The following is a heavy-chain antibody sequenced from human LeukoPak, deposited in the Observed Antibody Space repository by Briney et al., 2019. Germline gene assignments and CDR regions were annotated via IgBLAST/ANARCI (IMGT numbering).Heavy chain of an antibody. CDR2: INTDGGTT. D-gene: IGHD3-16*02. CDR3: ARGSSLAYYVDV. V-gene: IGHV3-74*01. Sequence: GSLRLSCVASGFTFSSYWMHWVRQAPGKGLVWVSRINTDGGTTTYADSVKGRFTISRDNAKNTLYLQMNSLRAEDTAVYYCARGSSLAYYVDVWGKGTTVTVSS. J-gene: IGHJ6*03. CDR1: GFTFSSYW.